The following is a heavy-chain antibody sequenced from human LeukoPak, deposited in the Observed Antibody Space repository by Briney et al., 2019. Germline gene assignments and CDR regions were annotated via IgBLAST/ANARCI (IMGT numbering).Heavy chain of an antibody. CDR3: ASGPVPAAIRYYYYYYGMDV. D-gene: IGHD2-2*01. J-gene: IGHJ6*04. CDR2: IIPIFGTA. Sequence: SVKVSFKASGGTFTIYAISWVRQAPGQGLEWMGGIIPIFGTANYAQKFQGRVTITADESTSTAYMELSSLRSEDTAVYYCASGPVPAAIRYYYYYYGMDVWGKGTTVTVSS. V-gene: IGHV1-69*01. CDR1: GGTFTIYA.